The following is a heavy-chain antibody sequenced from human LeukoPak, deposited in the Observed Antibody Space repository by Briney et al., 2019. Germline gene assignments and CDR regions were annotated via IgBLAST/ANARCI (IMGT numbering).Heavy chain of an antibody. J-gene: IGHJ6*02. D-gene: IGHD3-3*01. CDR2: IKSKTDGGTT. Sequence: PGGSLRLSCAASGFTFSNAWMSWVRQAPGKGLEWVGRIKSKTDGGTTDYAAPVKGRFTISRDDSKNTLYLQMNSLKTEDTAVYYCTTDVRVGGDHYYYYYGMDVWGQGTTVTVSS. CDR1: GFTFSNAW. V-gene: IGHV3-15*01. CDR3: TTDVRVGGDHYYYYYGMDV.